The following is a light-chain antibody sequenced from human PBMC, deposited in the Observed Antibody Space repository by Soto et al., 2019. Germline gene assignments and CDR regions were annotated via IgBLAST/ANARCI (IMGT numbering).Light chain of an antibody. CDR1: QSVSSSY. J-gene: IGKJ1*01. V-gene: IGKV3-20*01. CDR3: QQYGSSPWT. Sequence: GTLSLSPGERATLSCRASQSVSSSYLAWYQQEPGQAPRLLIYGASSRATGIPDRFSGSGSGTDFTLTISRLEPEDFAVYYCQQYGSSPWTFGQGTKVDIK. CDR2: GAS.